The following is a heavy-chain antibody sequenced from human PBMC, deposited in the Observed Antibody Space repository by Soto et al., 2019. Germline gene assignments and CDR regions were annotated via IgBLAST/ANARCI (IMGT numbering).Heavy chain of an antibody. D-gene: IGHD1-26*01. V-gene: IGHV4-4*07. CDR1: GGSISSYY. Sequence: QVQLQESGPGLVKPSETLSLTCTVSGGSISSYYWSWIRKPAGKGLEWIGRSYTRGSTNYNPSLRSRDTLSVATSQNQFSLELSSVTAADTAVYYCARGGVGATRNYYYGMDVWGQGATVTVSS. J-gene: IGHJ6*02. CDR2: SYTRGST. CDR3: ARGGVGATRNYYYGMDV.